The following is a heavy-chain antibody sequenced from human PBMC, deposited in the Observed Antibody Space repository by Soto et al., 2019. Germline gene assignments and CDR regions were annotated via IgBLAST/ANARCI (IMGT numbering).Heavy chain of an antibody. V-gene: IGHV1-69*02. CDR2: IIPILGIA. Sequence: QVQLVQSVAEVKKPGSSVKVSCKASGGTFSSYTISWVRQAPGQGLEWMGRIIPILGIANYAKKFQGRVTITADKSTSTAYMELSSLRSEDTAVYYCFYCGYDRLLDYWGQGTMVTVSS. D-gene: IGHD5-12*01. CDR1: GGTFSSYT. CDR3: FYCGYDRLLDY. J-gene: IGHJ4*02.